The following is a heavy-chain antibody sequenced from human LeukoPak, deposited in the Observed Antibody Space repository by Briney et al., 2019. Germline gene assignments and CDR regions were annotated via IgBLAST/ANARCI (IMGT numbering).Heavy chain of an antibody. Sequence: GGSLRLSCAASGFTFSSYAMSWVRHAPGKGLEWVSGISGSGGSTYYAESVKGRFTISRDNSKNTLYLQMNSLRAEDTAVFYCATRYVGEMATIRSDYWGQGTLVTVSS. D-gene: IGHD5-24*01. CDR3: ATRYVGEMATIRSDY. CDR2: ISGSGGST. CDR1: GFTFSSYA. V-gene: IGHV3-23*01. J-gene: IGHJ4*02.